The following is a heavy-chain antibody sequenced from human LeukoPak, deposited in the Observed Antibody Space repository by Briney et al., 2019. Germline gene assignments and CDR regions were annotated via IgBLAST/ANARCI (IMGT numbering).Heavy chain of an antibody. Sequence: ASVKVSCKASEGTFSSYAISCVRQAPGQGPEWMGLISPSGGSTTYAQKFQGRVTLTRDMSTSTDYLELSSLRSEDTAVYYCARDNSVRDEAWWFNPWGQGTLVTVSS. CDR1: EGTFSSYA. J-gene: IGHJ5*02. V-gene: IGHV1-46*01. D-gene: IGHD5-24*01. CDR3: ARDNSVRDEAWWFNP. CDR2: ISPSGGST.